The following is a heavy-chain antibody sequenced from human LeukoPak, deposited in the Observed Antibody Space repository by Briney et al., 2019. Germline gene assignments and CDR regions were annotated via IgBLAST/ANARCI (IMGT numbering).Heavy chain of an antibody. Sequence: GGSLRLSCAASGFTFSSYEMNWVRQAPGKGLEWVSYISSSGSPIYYADSVKGRFTISRDNAKNSLYLQMNSLRAEDTAVYYCARGSVQLEGQEYYYYGMDVWGQGTTVTVSS. J-gene: IGHJ6*02. CDR1: GFTFSSYE. CDR3: ARGSVQLEGQEYYYYGMDV. D-gene: IGHD1-1*01. V-gene: IGHV3-48*03. CDR2: ISSSGSPI.